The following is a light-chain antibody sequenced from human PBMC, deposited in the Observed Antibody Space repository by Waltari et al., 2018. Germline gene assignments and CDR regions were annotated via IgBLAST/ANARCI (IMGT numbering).Light chain of an antibody. V-gene: IGKV3-20*01. CDR3: QQYGNSPLT. J-gene: IGKJ4*01. CDR1: QSVGINY. CDR2: DAS. Sequence: EIVLTQSPGPLSLSPGERATLSCRASQSVGINYLAWYQQKPGQSPRLLIYDASSRATGIPDRFSGSGSGTDFTLTISRLEPEDFAVYHCQQYGNSPLTFGGGTKVEIK.